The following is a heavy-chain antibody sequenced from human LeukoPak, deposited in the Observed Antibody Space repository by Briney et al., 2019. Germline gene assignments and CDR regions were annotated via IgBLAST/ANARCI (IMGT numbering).Heavy chain of an antibody. V-gene: IGHV4-34*01. CDR1: GGSFSGYS. D-gene: IGHD3-16*01. CDR2: INHSGST. J-gene: IGHJ5*02. CDR3: ARGRLLMWFDP. Sequence: SETLFLTCAVYGGSFSGYSWSWIRQPPGKGLEWIGEINHSGSTNYNPSLKSRVTISVDTSKKQFSLKLSSVTAADTAVYYCARGRLLMWFDPWGQGTLVTVSS.